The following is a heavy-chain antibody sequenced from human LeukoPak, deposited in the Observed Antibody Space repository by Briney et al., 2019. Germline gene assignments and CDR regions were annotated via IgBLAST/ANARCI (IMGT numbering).Heavy chain of an antibody. D-gene: IGHD6-13*01. Sequence: GGSLRLSCAASGNYWMHWVRQSPGKGLVWVSRINNDESSTSYADSVKGRFTISRDNAKNTLYLQMNSLRAEDTAVYYCAIIPRAAAGPSARSPFHYWGQGTLVTVSS. V-gene: IGHV3-74*01. CDR1: GNYW. CDR3: AIIPRAAAGPSARSPFHY. CDR2: INNDESST. J-gene: IGHJ4*02.